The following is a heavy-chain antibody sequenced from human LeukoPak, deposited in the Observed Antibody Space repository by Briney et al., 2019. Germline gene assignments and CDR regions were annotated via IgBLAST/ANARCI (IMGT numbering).Heavy chain of an antibody. CDR3: AKRPGYWVTHS. V-gene: IGHV3-23*01. CDR2: ITGSGGNT. J-gene: IGHJ5*01. Sequence: GGSLRLSCAASGFTFSGYAMTWVRQAPGKGLEWVSAITGSGGNTYYADSGRGRFTISRDNSKNKLYLQMSSLRAEDTAVYYCAKRPGYWVTHSWTEGTLVTVSS. CDR1: GFTFSGYA. D-gene: IGHD2-21*02.